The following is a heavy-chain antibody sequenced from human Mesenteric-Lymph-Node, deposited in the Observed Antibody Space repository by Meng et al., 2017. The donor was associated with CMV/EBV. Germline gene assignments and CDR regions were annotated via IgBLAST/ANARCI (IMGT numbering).Heavy chain of an antibody. V-gene: IGHV3-15*01. Sequence: NAWMSWVRQAPGKGLEWVGRIKSKTDGETTDYAAPLKGRFTISRDDSKTTLYLQMNSLKTEDTAVYYCTTDFDEGAQCGGDCYSGVDYWGQGTLVTVSS. CDR3: TTDFDEGAQCGGDCYSGVDY. J-gene: IGHJ4*02. D-gene: IGHD2-21*02. CDR1: NAW. CDR2: IKSKTDGETT.